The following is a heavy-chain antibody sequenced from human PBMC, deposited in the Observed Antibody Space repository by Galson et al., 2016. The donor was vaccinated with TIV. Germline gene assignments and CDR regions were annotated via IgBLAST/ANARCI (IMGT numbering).Heavy chain of an antibody. J-gene: IGHJ4*02. CDR1: RFNFGFYG. Sequence: SLRLSCAASRFNFGFYGMHWVRQAPGKGLEWVAIIGHDGNWKGYADSVKGRFTVSRDNSKNMLFLEMSSPRVEDTAVYYCARDFRTGKYCGYWGQGTLVTVSA. V-gene: IGHV3-33*01. CDR3: ARDFRTGKYCGY. CDR2: IGHDGNWK. D-gene: IGHD2-8*02.